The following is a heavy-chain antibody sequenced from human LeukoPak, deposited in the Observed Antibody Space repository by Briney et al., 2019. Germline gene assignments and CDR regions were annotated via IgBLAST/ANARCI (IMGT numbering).Heavy chain of an antibody. CDR2: IRYDGSDK. Sequence: GGSLRLSCAASGFTFSTYGMHWVRQTPGKGLEWVAFIRYDGSDKKYADSVKGRFTISRDNSKNTLYLQMNSLRAEDTAVYYCARDKSKTYYFDYWGQGTLVTVTS. CDR1: GFTFSTYG. D-gene: IGHD4-11*01. CDR3: ARDKSKTYYFDY. V-gene: IGHV3-30*02. J-gene: IGHJ4*02.